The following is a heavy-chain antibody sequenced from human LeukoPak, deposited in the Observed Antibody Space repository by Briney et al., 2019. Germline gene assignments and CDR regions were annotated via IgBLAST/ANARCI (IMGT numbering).Heavy chain of an antibody. CDR1: GFTFSSYA. CDR3: ARAALGLRLGELSPYDY. J-gene: IGHJ4*02. D-gene: IGHD3-16*02. Sequence: PGGSLRLSCAASGFTFSSYAMHWVRQAPGKGLEWVAVISYDGSNKYYADSVKGRFTISRDNSKNTLYLQMNSLRAEDTAVYYCARAALGLRLGELSPYDYWGQGTLVTVSS. V-gene: IGHV3-30*04. CDR2: ISYDGSNK.